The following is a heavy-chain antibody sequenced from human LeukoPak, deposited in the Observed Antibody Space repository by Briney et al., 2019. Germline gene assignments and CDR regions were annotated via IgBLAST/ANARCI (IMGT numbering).Heavy chain of an antibody. CDR2: TLYRSKWYN. CDR3: ARAPTPIIAVAGSFDY. CDR1: GDSVSNNSAA. V-gene: IGHV6-1*01. Sequence: SQTLSLTCAISGDSVSNNSAAWNWIRQSPSRGLEWLGRTLYRSKWYNDYAVSVKSRITINPDTSKNQFSLQVNSVTPEDTAVYYCARAPTPIIAVAGSFDYWGQGTLVTVSS. J-gene: IGHJ4*02. D-gene: IGHD6-19*01.